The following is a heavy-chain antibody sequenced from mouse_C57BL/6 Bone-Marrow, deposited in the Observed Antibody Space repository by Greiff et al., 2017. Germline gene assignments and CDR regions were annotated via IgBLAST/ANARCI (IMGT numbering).Heavy chain of an antibody. CDR3: ARHGVLRDWYFDV. J-gene: IGHJ1*03. D-gene: IGHD1-1*01. V-gene: IGHV1-76*01. CDR2: IYPGSGNT. Sequence: QVQLKQSGAELVRPGASVKLSCKASGYTFTDYYINWVKQRPGQGLEWIARIYPGSGNTYYNEKFKGKATLTAEKSSSTAYMQLSSLTSEDSAVYFCARHGVLRDWYFDVWGTGTTVTVSS. CDR1: GYTFTDYY.